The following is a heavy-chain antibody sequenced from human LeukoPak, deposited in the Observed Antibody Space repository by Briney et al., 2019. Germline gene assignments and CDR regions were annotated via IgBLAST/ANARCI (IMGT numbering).Heavy chain of an antibody. Sequence: GGSLRLSCAASGFTFSSYGMHWVRQAPGKGLEWVAFIRYDGSNKYYADSVKGRFTISRDNSKNTLYLQMNSLRAEDTAVYYCAKRGLLSTFYYFDYWGQGTLVTVSS. CDR1: GFTFSSYG. CDR3: AKRGLLSTFYYFDY. J-gene: IGHJ4*02. V-gene: IGHV3-30*02. D-gene: IGHD3-10*01. CDR2: IRYDGSNK.